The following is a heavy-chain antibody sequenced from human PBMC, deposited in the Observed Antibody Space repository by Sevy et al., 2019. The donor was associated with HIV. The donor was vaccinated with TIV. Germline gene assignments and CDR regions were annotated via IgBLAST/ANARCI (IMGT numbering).Heavy chain of an antibody. CDR1: GFTFNNYV. J-gene: IGHJ4*02. D-gene: IGHD2-2*01. CDR2: ISHGGVTT. CDR3: ARRYLPSAPPALDY. V-gene: IGHV3-23*01. Sequence: GGSLRLSCAASGFTFNNYVMNWVRQAPGKGLEWVSVISHGGVTTYYADPVKGRFTISRDDSKDTVYLEMNSLRAEDTAVYYCARRYLPSAPPALDYWGQGTLVTVSS.